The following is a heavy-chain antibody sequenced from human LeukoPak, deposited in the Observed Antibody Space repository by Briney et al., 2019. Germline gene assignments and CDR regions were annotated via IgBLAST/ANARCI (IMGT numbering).Heavy chain of an antibody. D-gene: IGHD6-13*01. Sequence: PGRSLRLSCAASGFTFSGDGMHWVRQAPGKGLEWVGVISYDGSRKYYADSVKGRFTISRDNSKNTLYLQMNSLRAEDTAVYYCAKGGQQLASGWFDPWGQGTLVTVSS. J-gene: IGHJ5*02. CDR1: GFTFSGDG. V-gene: IGHV3-30*18. CDR3: AKGGQQLASGWFDP. CDR2: ISYDGSRK.